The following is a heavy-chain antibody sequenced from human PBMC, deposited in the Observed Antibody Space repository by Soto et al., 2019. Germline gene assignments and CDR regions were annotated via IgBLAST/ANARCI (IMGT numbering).Heavy chain of an antibody. J-gene: IGHJ3*02. Sequence: SETQSLPRTVSAGYLSTYCWRCLRQHPRKGLEWIGYIYYSGSTNYSPSLKSRVTISVDTSKNQFSLRLSSVTAADTAVYYCARFSTITPGAVAFDIWGEGTMVTV. CDR3: ARFSTITPGAVAFDI. D-gene: IGHD1-20*01. CDR1: AGYLSTYC. V-gene: IGHV4-59*08. CDR2: IYYSGST.